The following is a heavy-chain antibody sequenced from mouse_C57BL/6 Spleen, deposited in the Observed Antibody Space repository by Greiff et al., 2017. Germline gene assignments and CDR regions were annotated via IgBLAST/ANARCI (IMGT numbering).Heavy chain of an antibody. D-gene: IGHD3-2*02. CDR1: GYTFTSYW. V-gene: IGHV1-69*01. J-gene: IGHJ2*01. CDR2: IDPSDSYT. CDR3: ARSGSSGPYYFDY. Sequence: QVQLQQPGAELVMPGASVKLSCKASGYTFTSYWMHWVKQRPGQGLEWIGEIDPSDSYTNYNQKFKGKSTLTVDKSSSTAYMQLSSLTSEDFAVYYCARSGSSGPYYFDYWGQGTTLTVSS.